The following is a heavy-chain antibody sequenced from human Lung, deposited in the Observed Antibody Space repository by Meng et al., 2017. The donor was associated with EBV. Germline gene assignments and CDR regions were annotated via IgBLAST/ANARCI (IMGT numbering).Heavy chain of an antibody. V-gene: IGHV4-34*01. CDR2: INDSGIT. Sequence: QVQLQQWGAGLLKPSETLSLTCGVSGRSFSSSYLSWIRQPPGKGLEWIGQINDSGITNYNPSLKSRVTISVDTSKNQFSLSLNSVTAADTAVYYCARGGTSSAPFDYWGQGTLVTVSS. CDR1: GRSFSSSY. J-gene: IGHJ4*02. D-gene: IGHD2-2*01. CDR3: ARGGTSSAPFDY.